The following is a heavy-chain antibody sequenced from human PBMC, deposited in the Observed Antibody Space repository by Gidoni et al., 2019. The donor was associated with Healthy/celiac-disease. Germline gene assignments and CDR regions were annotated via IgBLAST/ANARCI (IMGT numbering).Heavy chain of an antibody. J-gene: IGHJ3*02. CDR2: INPNSGGT. CDR1: GYTFTGYY. D-gene: IGHD1-7*01. Sequence: QVQLVQSGAEVKKPGASVKVSCKAHGYTFTGYYMHWVRQAPGQGLEWMGWINPNSGGTNYAQKFQGWVTMTRDTSISTAYMELSRLRSDDTAVYYCARDPGWNYGDAFDIWGQGTMVTVSS. V-gene: IGHV1-2*04. CDR3: ARDPGWNYGDAFDI.